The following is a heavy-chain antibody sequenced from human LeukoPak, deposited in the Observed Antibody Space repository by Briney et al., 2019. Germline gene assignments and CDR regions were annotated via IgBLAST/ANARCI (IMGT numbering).Heavy chain of an antibody. CDR2: ISSSRSYI. Sequence: GGSLRLSCAASGFTFSSYSMNWVRQAPGKGLEWVSSISSSRSYIYYADSVKGRFTISRDNAKNSLYLQMNSLRAEDTAVYYCARGGDFDYWGQGTLVTVSS. CDR3: ARGGDFDY. CDR1: GFTFSSYS. J-gene: IGHJ4*02. V-gene: IGHV3-21*01.